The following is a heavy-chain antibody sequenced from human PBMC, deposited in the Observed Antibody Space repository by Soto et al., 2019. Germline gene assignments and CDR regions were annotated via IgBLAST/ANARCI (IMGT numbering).Heavy chain of an antibody. CDR3: ARDYYDSRGYYSWFDP. CDR2: IIPIFGTA. J-gene: IGHJ5*02. D-gene: IGHD3-22*01. V-gene: IGHV1-69*13. Sequence: ASVKVSCKASGGTFSSYAISWVRQAPGQGLEWMGGIIPIFGTANYAQKFQGRVTITADESTSTAYMELSSLRSEDTAVYYCARDYYDSRGYYSWFDPWGQGTLVTVS. CDR1: GGTFSSYA.